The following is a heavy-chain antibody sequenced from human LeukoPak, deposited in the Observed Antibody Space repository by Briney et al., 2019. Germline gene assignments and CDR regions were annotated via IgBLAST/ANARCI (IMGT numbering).Heavy chain of an antibody. D-gene: IGHD6-13*01. J-gene: IGHJ3*02. V-gene: IGHV5-51*01. CDR1: GYSFTSYW. CDR3: ARHLEAAAGTPLNAFDI. Sequence: LGESLKISRKGSGYSFTSYWIGWVRQLPGKGLEWMGIIYPGDSDTRYSPSFQGQVTISADKSISTAYLQWSSLKASDTAMYYCARHLEAAAGTPLNAFDIWGQGTMVTVSS. CDR2: IYPGDSDT.